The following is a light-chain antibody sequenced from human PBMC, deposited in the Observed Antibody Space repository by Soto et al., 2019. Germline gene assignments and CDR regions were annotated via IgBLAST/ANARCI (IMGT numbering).Light chain of an antibody. Sequence: QSVLTQPPSASGTPGQRVTISCSGGNSNIGSHTVNWYQHLPGTAPKLLILSNNQRPSGVPDRFSGSKSGTSASLAISGLQSEDEADYYCAAWDDSLNGFYVFGTGTKLTVL. J-gene: IGLJ1*01. CDR3: AAWDDSLNGFYV. CDR1: NSNIGSHT. CDR2: SNN. V-gene: IGLV1-44*01.